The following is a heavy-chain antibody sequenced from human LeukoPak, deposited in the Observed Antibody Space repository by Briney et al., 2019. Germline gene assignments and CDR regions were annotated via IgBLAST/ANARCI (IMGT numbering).Heavy chain of an antibody. V-gene: IGHV3-33*01. CDR3: ARDIAKYYYDSSGPPGY. CDR1: GFTFSSYG. CDR2: IWYDGSNK. Sequence: GGSLRLSCAASGFTFSSYGMHWVRQAPGKGLEWVAVIWYDGSNKYYADSVKGRFTISRDNSKNTLYLQMNSLRAEDTAVYYCARDIAKYYYDSSGPPGYWGQGTLVTVSS. J-gene: IGHJ4*02. D-gene: IGHD3-22*01.